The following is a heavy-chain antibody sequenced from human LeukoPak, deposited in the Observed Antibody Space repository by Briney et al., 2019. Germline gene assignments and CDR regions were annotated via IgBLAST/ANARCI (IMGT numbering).Heavy chain of an antibody. Sequence: GGSLRLSCAASGFTFTNYGMSWVRQAPGKGLEWVSAISGNGGNTYYADSVKGRFTISRDNAKNSLYLQMNSLRAEDTAVYYCARDTHLLWFGELLTVPFDYWGQGTLVTVSS. CDR2: ISGNGGNT. D-gene: IGHD3-10*01. CDR1: GFTFTNYG. CDR3: ARDTHLLWFGELLTVPFDY. V-gene: IGHV3-23*01. J-gene: IGHJ4*02.